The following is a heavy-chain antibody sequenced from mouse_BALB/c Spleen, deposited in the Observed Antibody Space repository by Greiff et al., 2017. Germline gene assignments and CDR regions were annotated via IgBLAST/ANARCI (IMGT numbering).Heavy chain of an antibody. CDR1: GFTFSSYA. CDR3: ARNGYDGYYFDY. D-gene: IGHD2-2*01. J-gene: IGHJ2*01. CDR2: ISSGGST. Sequence: EVMLVESGGGLVKPGGSLKLSCAASGFTFSSYAMSWVRQTPEKRLEWVASISSGGSTYYPDSVKGRFTISRDNARNILYLQMSSLRSEDTAMYYCARNGYDGYYFDYWGQGTTLTVSS. V-gene: IGHV5-6-5*01.